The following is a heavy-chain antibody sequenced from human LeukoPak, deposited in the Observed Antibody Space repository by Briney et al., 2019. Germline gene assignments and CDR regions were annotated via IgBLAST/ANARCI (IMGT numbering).Heavy chain of an antibody. Sequence: ASVKVSCKASGYTFTSYAMHWVRQAPGQRLEWMGWINAGNGNTKYSQKFQGRVTITRDTSASTAYMELSSLRSEDTAVYYCARDGDIVVVPAAAPFEYWGQGTLVTVSS. CDR1: GYTFTSYA. V-gene: IGHV1-3*01. J-gene: IGHJ4*02. D-gene: IGHD2-2*01. CDR2: INAGNGNT. CDR3: ARDGDIVVVPAAAPFEY.